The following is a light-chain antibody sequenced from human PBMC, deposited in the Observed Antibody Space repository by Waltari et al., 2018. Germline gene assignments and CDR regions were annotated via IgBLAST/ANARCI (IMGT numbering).Light chain of an antibody. CDR1: TGDVGFFTL. CDR2: EVI. Sequence: ALTHPPSVSGSPGQPITISCPGTTGDVGFFTLVSWYPQHPGKAPELVVYEVISRPSGVSNRFSGSKAGNTAPLTISGLHAEDEADYFGCSYARLNMWVFGGGTKLTVL. J-gene: IGLJ3*02. CDR3: CSYARLNMWV. V-gene: IGLV2-23*02.